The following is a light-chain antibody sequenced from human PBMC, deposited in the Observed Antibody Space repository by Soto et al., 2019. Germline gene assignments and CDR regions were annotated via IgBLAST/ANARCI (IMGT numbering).Light chain of an antibody. CDR2: DVR. CDR3: SLYTSSSTVI. J-gene: IGLJ2*01. V-gene: IGLV2-14*03. CDR1: SSDVGGYNF. Sequence: QSALTQPASVSGSPGQSITISCTGTSSDVGGYNFVSWYQQHPGKAPKFIIYDVRNRPSGVSNRFSGSRSGNTASLTISGLRDEDEDDYYCSLYTSSSTVIFGGGTKVTVL.